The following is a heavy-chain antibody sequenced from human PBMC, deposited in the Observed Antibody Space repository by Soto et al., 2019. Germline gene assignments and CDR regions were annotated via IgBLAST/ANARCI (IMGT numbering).Heavy chain of an antibody. Sequence: PGGSLRLSCAASGFAFSNYEMNWVRQAPGKGLEWVSYISLSGSTIYYADSVKGRFTISRDDAKNSLYLQMDSLRADDTAVYYCARESFSASPKFFDYWCQGTLVTLS. CDR3: ARESFSASPKFFDY. D-gene: IGHD3-3*02. V-gene: IGHV3-48*03. CDR1: GFAFSNYE. CDR2: ISLSGSTI. J-gene: IGHJ4*02.